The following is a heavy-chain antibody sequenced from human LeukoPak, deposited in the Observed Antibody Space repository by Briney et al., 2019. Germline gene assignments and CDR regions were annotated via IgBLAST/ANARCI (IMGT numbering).Heavy chain of an antibody. J-gene: IGHJ4*02. CDR1: GFTFSSYG. D-gene: IGHD3-22*01. Sequence: PGGSLRLSCAASGFTFSSYGMHWVRQAPGKGLVWVSRIKSDGSSTSYADSVKGRFTISRDNAKNTLYLQMNSLRAEDTAVYYCARDFYYSDSSGYALSGYWGQGTLVTVSS. CDR3: ARDFYYSDSSGYALSGY. V-gene: IGHV3-74*01. CDR2: IKSDGSST.